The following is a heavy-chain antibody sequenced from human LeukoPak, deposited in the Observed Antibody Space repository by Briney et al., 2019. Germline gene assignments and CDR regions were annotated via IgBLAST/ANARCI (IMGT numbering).Heavy chain of an antibody. J-gene: IGHJ4*02. CDR2: ISSSGSTI. CDR1: GFTFSDYY. V-gene: IGHV3-11*01. Sequence: GGSLRLSCAASGFTFSDYYMSWIRQAPGKGLEWVSYISSSGSTIYYADSVKGRFTISRDNAKNTLYLQMNSLRAEDTAVYYCAKDLSGGYDYFDYWGQGTLVTVSS. D-gene: IGHD5-12*01. CDR3: AKDLSGGYDYFDY.